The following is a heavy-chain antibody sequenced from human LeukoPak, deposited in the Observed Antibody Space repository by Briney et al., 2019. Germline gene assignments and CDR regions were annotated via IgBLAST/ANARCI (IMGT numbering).Heavy chain of an antibody. V-gene: IGHV1-18*01. J-gene: IGHJ4*02. CDR3: ARDKGSADY. CDR1: GYTFTSYG. Sequence: GASVKLSCKSSGYTFTSYGISWVRQAPGQGLEWMGWSSAYNGNTNYAQKLQGGVSMTTDTSTSTAYMELRSLRSDDTAVYYCARDKGSADYWGQGTLVTVSS. CDR2: SSAYNGNT.